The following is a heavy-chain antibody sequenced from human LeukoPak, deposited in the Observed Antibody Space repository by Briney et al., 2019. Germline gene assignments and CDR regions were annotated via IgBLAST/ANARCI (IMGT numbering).Heavy chain of an antibody. CDR3: AKDPSFSESVLVTRHFDLDY. CDR1: GFTFSSYA. D-gene: IGHD3-9*01. CDR2: ISGSGGST. J-gene: IGHJ4*02. V-gene: IGHV3-23*01. Sequence: PGGSLRLSCAASGFTFSSYAMSWVRQAPGKGLEWVSAISGSGGSTYYADSVKGRFTISRDNSKNTLYLQMNSLRAEDTAVYYCAKDPSFSESVLVTRHFDLDYWGQGTLVTVSS.